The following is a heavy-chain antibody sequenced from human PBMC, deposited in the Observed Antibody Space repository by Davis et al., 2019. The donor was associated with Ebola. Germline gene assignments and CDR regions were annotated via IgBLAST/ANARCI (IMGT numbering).Heavy chain of an antibody. V-gene: IGHV4-34*01. CDR3: ARETRYCSGDRCTHLYGMGV. D-gene: IGHD2-15*01. Sequence: MPSETLSLTCEVYGGSISGYYWNWIRQTPGKGLEWLGDINQNGLTNYNSSRKSRVTITVDPSKKQFSLRLTSVTAADTAVYHCARETRYCSGDRCTHLYGMGVWGQGTTVTVSS. CDR1: GGSISGYY. J-gene: IGHJ6*02. CDR2: INQNGLT.